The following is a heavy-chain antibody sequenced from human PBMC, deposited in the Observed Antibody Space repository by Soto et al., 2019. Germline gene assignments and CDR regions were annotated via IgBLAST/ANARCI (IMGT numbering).Heavy chain of an antibody. CDR3: ARDLSSCSSARCYSYYYGMDV. J-gene: IGHJ6*02. D-gene: IGHD2-2*01. Sequence: GGSLRLSCSASGFNFSRYWTHWVRQVPGRGLVWVSHINSDGRRTTYADSVKGRFTISRDNAKNTLYLQMNSLRAEDTAVYYCARDLSSCSSARCYSYYYGMDVWGQGTTVTVSS. V-gene: IGHV3-74*01. CDR2: INSDGRRT. CDR1: GFNFSRYW.